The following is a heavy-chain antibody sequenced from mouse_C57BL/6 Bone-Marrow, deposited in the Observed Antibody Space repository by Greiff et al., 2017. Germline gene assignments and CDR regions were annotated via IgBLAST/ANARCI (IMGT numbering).Heavy chain of an antibody. CDR3: ATNWDEGNYFDY. CDR1: GYAFSSSW. J-gene: IGHJ2*01. V-gene: IGHV1-82*01. Sequence: VQLQESGPELVKPGASVKISCKASGYAFSSSWMNWVKQRPGKGLEWIGRIYPGDGDTNYNGKFKGKATLTADKSSSPAYMQLSSLTSEDSAVYFCATNWDEGNYFDYWGQGTTLTVSS. CDR2: IYPGDGDT. D-gene: IGHD4-1*01.